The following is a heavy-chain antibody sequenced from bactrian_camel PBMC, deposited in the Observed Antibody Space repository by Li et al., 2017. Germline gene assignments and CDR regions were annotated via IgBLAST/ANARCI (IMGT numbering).Heavy chain of an antibody. J-gene: IGHJ4*01. D-gene: IGHD1*01. Sequence: HVQLVESGGGSVQAGGSLRLSCTAEELSFDEYDMGRYRQAPGSECELVSTISPRGITYYADSVEGRFTISQDNSKNTVYLQMNDLKPEDTAVYYCAAPRSLMPPCSPRSQGTQVTVS. V-gene: IGHV3S60*01. CDR1: ELSFDEYD. CDR2: ISPRGIT.